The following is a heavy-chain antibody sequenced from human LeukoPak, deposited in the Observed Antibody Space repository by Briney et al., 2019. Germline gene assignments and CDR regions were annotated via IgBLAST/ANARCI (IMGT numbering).Heavy chain of an antibody. J-gene: IGHJ4*02. CDR2: ISDSGGST. D-gene: IGHD3-22*01. CDR3: AKDQSRRVHYYDSSGYWYYFDY. Sequence: GGSLRLSCAASGFTFSSYAMSWVRQAPGKGLEWVSAISDSGGSTYYAYSVKGRFTISRDNSKNTLYLQMNSLRSEDTAVYYCAKDQSRRVHYYDSSGYWYYFDYWGQGTLVTVSS. V-gene: IGHV3-23*01. CDR1: GFTFSSYA.